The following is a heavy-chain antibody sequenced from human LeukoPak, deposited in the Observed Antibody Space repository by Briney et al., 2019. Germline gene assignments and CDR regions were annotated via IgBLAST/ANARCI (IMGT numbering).Heavy chain of an antibody. Sequence: ASVKVSCKASGYTFTSYGISWVRQAPGQGLEWMGWISAYNGNTNYAQKLQGRVTMTTDTSTSTAYMELRSLRSDDTAVYYCARRVGANPQVGLVWAFDIWGQGTMAPVSS. J-gene: IGHJ3*02. D-gene: IGHD1-26*01. V-gene: IGHV1-18*01. CDR3: ARRVGANPQVGLVWAFDI. CDR2: ISAYNGNT. CDR1: GYTFTSYG.